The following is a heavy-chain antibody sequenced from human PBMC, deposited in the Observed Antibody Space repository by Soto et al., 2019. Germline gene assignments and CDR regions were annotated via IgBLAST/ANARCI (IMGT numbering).Heavy chain of an antibody. V-gene: IGHV5-51*01. Sequence: GESLKISCKGSGYSFTSYWIGWVRQMPGKGLEWMGIIYPGDSDTRYSPSFQGQVTISADKSISTAYLQWSSLKASDTAMYYCARLVGSRVLAPDWFDPWGQGTLVTVSS. CDR3: ARLVGSRVLAPDWFDP. J-gene: IGHJ5*02. CDR1: GYSFTSYW. D-gene: IGHD3-3*01. CDR2: IYPGDSDT.